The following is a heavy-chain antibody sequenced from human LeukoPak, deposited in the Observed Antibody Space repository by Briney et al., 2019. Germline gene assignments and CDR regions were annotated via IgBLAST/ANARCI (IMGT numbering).Heavy chain of an antibody. CDR2: ISYTGHT. CDR3: ARDDYRGVTNFDP. V-gene: IGHV4-59*01. Sequence: SETLSLTCTVSGGSISPYFWSWIRQPPGKGLEWIGYISYTGHTNYSPSLKSRVTISIDTSKNHFSLQLTSVTAADTAVYFCARDDYRGVTNFDPWGQGTLVTVSS. CDR1: GGSISPYF. D-gene: IGHD3-10*01. J-gene: IGHJ5*02.